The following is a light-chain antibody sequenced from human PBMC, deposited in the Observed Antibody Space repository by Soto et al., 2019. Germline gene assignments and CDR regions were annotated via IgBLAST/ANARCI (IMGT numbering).Light chain of an antibody. CDR3: QQHSHWPLT. Sequence: EIVMTQSPGTLSLSPGERATLSCRASQSVSSRLAWYQQKPGQAPRLLLLSASNRATGIPARFSGSWYGTDGNLTISSLETEDGAVYYCQQHSHWPLTFGGGTKVDIK. V-gene: IGKV3-11*01. CDR1: QSVSSR. CDR2: SAS. J-gene: IGKJ4*01.